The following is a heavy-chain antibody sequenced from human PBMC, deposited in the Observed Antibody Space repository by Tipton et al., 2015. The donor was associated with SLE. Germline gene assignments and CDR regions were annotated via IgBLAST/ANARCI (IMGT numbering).Heavy chain of an antibody. V-gene: IGHV4-59*01. CDR1: GGSLSTYY. CDR3: ARDIYYGMDV. J-gene: IGHJ6*02. CDR2: VHYSGRT. Sequence: LRFSCTVSGGSLSTYYWTWIRQPPGKGLEWIGYVHYSGRTNYNPSLKSRLTISVDTSKNQFSLKLSSVTAADTAVYYCARDIYYGMDVWGQGTTVTVSS. D-gene: IGHD5-12*01.